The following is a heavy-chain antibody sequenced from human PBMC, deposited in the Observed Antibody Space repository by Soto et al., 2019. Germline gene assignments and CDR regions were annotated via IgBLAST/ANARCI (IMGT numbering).Heavy chain of an antibody. CDR2: IKSKAEGGAA. D-gene: IGHD5-12*01. CDR1: GFPFSHAW. J-gene: IGHJ4*02. Sequence: EVQLVESGGGLVQPGGSLRLSCATSGFPFSHAWMNWVRQVPGRGLEWVGLIKSKAEGGAADYAAPAKGRFTISRDHSTSTVFLQMDSLKTEDTAVYYCATETIYSGYDPQPTWGQGALVTVAS. CDR3: ATETIYSGYDPQPT. V-gene: IGHV3-15*01.